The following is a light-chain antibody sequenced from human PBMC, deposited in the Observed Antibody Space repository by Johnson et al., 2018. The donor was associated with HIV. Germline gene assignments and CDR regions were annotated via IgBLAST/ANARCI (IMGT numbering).Light chain of an antibody. CDR2: ESN. CDR3: GTWDSSLLSCV. J-gene: IGLJ1*01. CDR1: SSNIGNNY. V-gene: IGLV1-51*02. Sequence: QSVLTQPPSVSAAPGQKVTISCSGSSSNIGNNYVSWYQQLPGTAPKLLIYESNKRPSGIPDRFSGSKSGMSATLGIPGLQTGDAADYYFGTWDSSLLSCVFGTGTKFTVL.